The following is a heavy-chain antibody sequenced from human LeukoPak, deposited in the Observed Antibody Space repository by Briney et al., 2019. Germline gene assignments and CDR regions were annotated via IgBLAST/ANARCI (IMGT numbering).Heavy chain of an antibody. CDR1: GYNFTSYW. CDR3: ARMKSTRHTFDF. J-gene: IGHJ4*02. V-gene: IGHV5-51*01. CDR2: IYPGDSDI. D-gene: IGHD2-2*01. Sequence: HGESLKISCQGFGYNFTSYWIGWVRQMPGKGLEWMGIIYPGDSDITYSQSFQGQVTISVDKSISTAYLQWSSLKASDSAIYFCARMKSTRHTFDFWGQGTQVTVSS.